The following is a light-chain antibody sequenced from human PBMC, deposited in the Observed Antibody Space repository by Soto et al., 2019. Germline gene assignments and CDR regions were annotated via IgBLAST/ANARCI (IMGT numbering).Light chain of an antibody. CDR3: QQRSNWPRT. V-gene: IGKV3-11*01. CDR1: QNISNY. CDR2: DVS. Sequence: IVLTQSPATLSLSPGKRATLSCRASQNISNYLIWYQQKPGQAPRLLIYDVSNRAAGIPARFSGSGSGTDFTLTISSLEHEDFEVYYCQQRSNWPRTLGQGTKVDIK. J-gene: IGKJ1*01.